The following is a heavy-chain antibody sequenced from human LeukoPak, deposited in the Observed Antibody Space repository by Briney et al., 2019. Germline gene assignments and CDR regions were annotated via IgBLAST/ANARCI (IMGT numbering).Heavy chain of an antibody. D-gene: IGHD3-10*01. CDR1: GYTFTGYY. J-gene: IGHJ3*02. Sequence: ASVKVSCKASGYTFTGYYMHWVGQAPGQGLEWMGWINPNSGGTNYAQKFQGRVTMTRDTSISTAYMEQSRLTSDDTAVYYCARAAVLLWFGDLETTDAFDIWGQGTMVTVSS. V-gene: IGHV1-2*02. CDR3: ARAAVLLWFGDLETTDAFDI. CDR2: INPNSGGT.